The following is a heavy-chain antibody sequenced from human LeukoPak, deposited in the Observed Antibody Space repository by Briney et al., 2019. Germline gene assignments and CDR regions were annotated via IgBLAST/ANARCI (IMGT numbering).Heavy chain of an antibody. CDR2: ISYDGSNK. J-gene: IGHJ4*02. CDR3: ARDWGLAYYYGSGSYGY. Sequence: GGSLRLSCAASGCTFSSYAMHWVRQAPGKGLEWVAVISYDGSNKYYADSVKGRFTISRDNSENTLYLQMNSLRAEDTAVYYCARDWGLAYYYGSGSYGYWGQGTLVTVSS. D-gene: IGHD3-10*01. CDR1: GCTFSSYA. V-gene: IGHV3-30*04.